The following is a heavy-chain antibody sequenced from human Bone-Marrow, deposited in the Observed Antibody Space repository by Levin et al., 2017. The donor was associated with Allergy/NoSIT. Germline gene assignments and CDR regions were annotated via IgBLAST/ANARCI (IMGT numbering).Heavy chain of an antibody. CDR3: AKDSGPGVVTMVKIVPYGMDV. CDR1: GFTFSSYG. J-gene: IGHJ6*02. V-gene: IGHV3-30*18. CDR2: ISYDGSNE. Sequence: LSLTCAASGFTFSSYGIHWVRQAPGKGLEWVAIISYDGSNEYYTDSVKGRFAISRDNSKSMLFLQMNSLRIEDTAVYYCAKDSGPGVVTMVKIVPYGMDVWGQGTTVTVSS. D-gene: IGHD3-3*01.